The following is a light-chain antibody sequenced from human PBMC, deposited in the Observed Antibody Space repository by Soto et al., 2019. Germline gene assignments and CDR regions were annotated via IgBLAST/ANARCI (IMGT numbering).Light chain of an antibody. CDR1: QNISVW. CDR2: DAS. Sequence: DIQMTQSPSTLSASVGDGVTITCRASQNISVWLAWYQQRPGKAPKFLMYDASSLETGVPSRFSGSGSGTEVTLTIRSLQPDDSATYSCQQYDSSSPTFGQGTKLEIK. J-gene: IGKJ2*01. V-gene: IGKV1-5*01. CDR3: QQYDSSSPT.